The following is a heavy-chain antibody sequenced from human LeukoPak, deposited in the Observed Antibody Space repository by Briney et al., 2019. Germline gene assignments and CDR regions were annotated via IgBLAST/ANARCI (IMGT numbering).Heavy chain of an antibody. J-gene: IGHJ5*02. V-gene: IGHV3-9*01. D-gene: IGHD6-13*01. Sequence: PGGSLRLSCAASGFTFDDYAMHWVRQAPGKGLEWVSGISWNSGSIGYADSVKGRFTISRDNAKNSLNLQMNSLRAEDTALYYCAKDAFGFRAAANWFDPWGQGTLVTVSS. CDR1: GFTFDDYA. CDR2: ISWNSGSI. CDR3: AKDAFGFRAAANWFDP.